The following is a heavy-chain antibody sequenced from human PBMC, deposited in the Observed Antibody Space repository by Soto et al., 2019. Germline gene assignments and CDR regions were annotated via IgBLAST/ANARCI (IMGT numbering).Heavy chain of an antibody. CDR2: IIPLFGTT. CDR1: GGTFSRHA. CDR3: ARAAIHGSSWYFWFDP. J-gene: IGHJ5*02. D-gene: IGHD6-13*01. Sequence: QVQLVQSGSEVKMPGSSVKVSCKTSGGTFSRHAINLVRQAPGQGLEWMGGIIPLFGTTNYAQKFKGRVTISADESSSPAYMDRSSLTSEDAAVYYCARAAIHGSSWYFWFDPGGQVTLVTV. V-gene: IGHV1-69*01.